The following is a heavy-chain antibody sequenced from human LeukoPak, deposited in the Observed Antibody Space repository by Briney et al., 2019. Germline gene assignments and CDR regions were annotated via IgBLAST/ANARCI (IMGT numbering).Heavy chain of an antibody. CDR1: GGSISRFY. D-gene: IGHD1-26*01. Sequence: SETLSLTCTVSGGSISRFYWSWIPPPPQGGLERIGYIYYSGTTNYNPPLKSRVTISVDTSKNQFSLKLSSVTTADTAVYYCARARGPTSPIDYWGQGTLVTVSS. CDR3: ARARGPTSPIDY. J-gene: IGHJ4*02. V-gene: IGHV4-59*01. CDR2: IYYSGTT.